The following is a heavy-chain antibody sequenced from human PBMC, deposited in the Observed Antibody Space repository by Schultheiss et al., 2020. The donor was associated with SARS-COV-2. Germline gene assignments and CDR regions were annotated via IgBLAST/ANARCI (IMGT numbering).Heavy chain of an antibody. D-gene: IGHD4-17*01. CDR2: ISGSGGST. CDR3: AKFYGDYVWFDP. J-gene: IGHJ5*02. Sequence: GGSLRLSCAASGFTFSSYAMSWVRQAPGKGLEWVSAISGSGGSTYYADSVKGRFTISRDNAKNSLYLQMNSLRAEDTAVYYCAKFYGDYVWFDPWGQGTLVTVSS. V-gene: IGHV3-23*01. CDR1: GFTFSSYA.